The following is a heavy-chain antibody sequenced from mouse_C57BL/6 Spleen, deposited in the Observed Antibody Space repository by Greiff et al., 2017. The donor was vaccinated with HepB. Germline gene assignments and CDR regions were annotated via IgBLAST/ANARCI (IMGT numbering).Heavy chain of an antibody. Sequence: VQLKESGAELVKPGASVKLSCTASGFNIKDYYMHWVKQRTEQGLEWIGRIDPEDGETKYAPKFQGKATITADTSSNTAYLQLSSLTSEDTAVYYCAKGYSNYVYAMDYWGQGTSVTVSS. CDR1: GFNIKDYY. CDR2: IDPEDGET. J-gene: IGHJ4*01. D-gene: IGHD2-5*01. CDR3: AKGYSNYVYAMDY. V-gene: IGHV14-2*01.